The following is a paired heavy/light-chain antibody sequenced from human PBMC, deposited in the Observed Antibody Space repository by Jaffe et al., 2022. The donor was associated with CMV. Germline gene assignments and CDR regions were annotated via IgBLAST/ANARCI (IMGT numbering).Heavy chain of an antibody. CDR1: GYTFTDYF. V-gene: IGHV1-2*02. J-gene: IGHJ4*02. D-gene: IGHD3-10*01. CDR3: AAFGEMATMEYYFDY. Sequence: QVQLVQSGAEVKKPGASVKVSCKASGYTFTDYFIHWVRQAPGQGLEWMGWINPDSGGTSYAQKFQVRVTMTRDTSISTAYMELSRLRSDDTAVYYCAAFGEMATMEYYFDYWGQGTLVTVSS. CDR2: INPDSGGT.
Light chain of an antibody. CDR3: QQYNKWPGT. Sequence: EIVMTQSPVTLSVSPGERATLSCRASQSVTSNLAWYQQKRGQAPRLLISGASTRATGIPARFSGSGSGTDFTLTISSLQSEDVAVYHCQQYNKWPGTFGQGTKVEIK. CDR2: GAS. CDR1: QSVTSN. V-gene: IGKV3-15*01. J-gene: IGKJ1*01.